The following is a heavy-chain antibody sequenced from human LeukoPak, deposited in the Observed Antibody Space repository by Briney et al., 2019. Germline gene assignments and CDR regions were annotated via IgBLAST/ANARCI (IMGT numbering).Heavy chain of an antibody. D-gene: IGHD2-2*01. CDR3: ARALREPDDIVVVPAAILN. Sequence: GGSLRLSCAASGFTFSSYSMNWVRQAPGKGLEWVSSISSSSYIYYADSVKGRFTISRDNAKNSLYLQMNSLRAEDTAVYYCARALREPDDIVVVPAAILNWGQGSLVAVSS. CDR1: GFTFSSYS. CDR2: ISSSSYI. J-gene: IGHJ4*02. V-gene: IGHV3-21*01.